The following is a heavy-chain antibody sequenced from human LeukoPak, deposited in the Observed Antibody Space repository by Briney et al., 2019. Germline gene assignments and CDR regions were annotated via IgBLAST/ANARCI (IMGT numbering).Heavy chain of an antibody. J-gene: IGHJ6*02. Sequence: SETLSLTCTVSGGSMSSYYWSWIRQPPGKGLEWIGSIYYSGSTYYNPSLKSRVTISVDTSKSQFSLKLSSVTAADTAVYYCARLPLGNYYGSGTYYYYYYGMDVWGQGTTVTVSS. D-gene: IGHD3-10*01. CDR2: IYYSGST. CDR3: ARLPLGNYYGSGTYYYYYYGMDV. CDR1: GGSMSSYY. V-gene: IGHV4-39*01.